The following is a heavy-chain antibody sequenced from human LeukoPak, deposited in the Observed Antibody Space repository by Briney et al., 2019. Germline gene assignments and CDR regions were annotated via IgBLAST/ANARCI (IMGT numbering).Heavy chain of an antibody. CDR1: GDSITSSY. J-gene: IGHJ3*02. Sequence: SETLSLTCSVSGDSITSSYWSWIRQSPGRRLEWISYISFSGSSNYNPSLKGRVVISVDRSKNQFSLNLTSVTAADTAVYYCARLIPPYDSSGYPDAFDIWGQGTMVTVSS. CDR2: ISFSGSS. CDR3: ARLIPPYDSSGYPDAFDI. D-gene: IGHD3-22*01. V-gene: IGHV4-59*01.